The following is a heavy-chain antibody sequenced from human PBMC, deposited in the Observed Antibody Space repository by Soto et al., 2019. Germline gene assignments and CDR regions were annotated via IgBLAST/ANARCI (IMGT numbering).Heavy chain of an antibody. V-gene: IGHV3-53*01. CDR2: IYSGGST. Sequence: PVGSLRLSCAASGFTVSSNYMSWVRQAPGKGLEWVSVIYSGGSTYYADSVKGRFTISRDNSKNTLYLQMNSLRAEDTAVYYCARDYYDTKAFDIWGQGTMVTVSS. CDR1: GFTVSSNY. CDR3: ARDYYDTKAFDI. J-gene: IGHJ3*02. D-gene: IGHD3-22*01.